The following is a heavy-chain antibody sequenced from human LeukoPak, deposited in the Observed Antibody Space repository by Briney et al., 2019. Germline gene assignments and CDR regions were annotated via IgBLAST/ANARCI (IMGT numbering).Heavy chain of an antibody. D-gene: IGHD3-10*01. CDR1: GYTFTSYG. J-gene: IGHJ4*02. V-gene: IGHV1-18*01. Sequence: VASVKVSCKASGYTFTSYGINWVRQAPGQGLEWMGWISTYNGDTFYAQKLQGRVTMTTDTSTSTVTLEVRGLRSDDTAMYYCATAYGSVSSPEYWGQGTLVTVSS. CDR2: ISTYNGDT. CDR3: ATAYGSVSSPEY.